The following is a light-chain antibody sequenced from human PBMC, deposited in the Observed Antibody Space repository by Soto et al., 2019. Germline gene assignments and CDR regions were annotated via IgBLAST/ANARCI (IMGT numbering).Light chain of an antibody. CDR3: QQYGSSPRT. CDR2: GAS. J-gene: IGKJ2*01. V-gene: IGKV3-20*01. CDR1: QSIISSY. Sequence: IVLTQSPGTLSLSPGEGTTLSCRASQSIISSYLAWYQHKPGQAPRLLIYGASRRATGIPDRFSGTGSGTEFTLTISRLEPEDFAVYYCQQYGSSPRTFGQGTKLEIK.